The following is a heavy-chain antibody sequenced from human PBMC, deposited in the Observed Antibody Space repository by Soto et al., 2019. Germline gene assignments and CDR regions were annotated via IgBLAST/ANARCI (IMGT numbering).Heavy chain of an antibody. CDR2: MNPNSGNT. J-gene: IGHJ5*02. V-gene: IGHV1-8*01. D-gene: IGHD1-1*01. CDR1: GYTFTSHD. CDR3: XXXXGXNWXP. Sequence: QVQLVQSGAEVKKPGASVKVSCKASGYTFTSHDINWVRQATGQGLEWMGWMNPNSGNTGYAQKFQGRVTMTRDTSXXTAYMELNSLTXEXXXXXXXXXXXGXNWXPWGQGTLVTVSS.